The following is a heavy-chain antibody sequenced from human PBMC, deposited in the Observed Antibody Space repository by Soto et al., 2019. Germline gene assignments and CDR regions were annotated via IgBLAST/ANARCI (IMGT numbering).Heavy chain of an antibody. V-gene: IGHV3-64D*06. Sequence: VGSLRLSCSVSGFTFSNYAMHWVRQAPGKGLEYVSGITSDGDSTWHADSVKDRFTISRDNSKNTLFLQMSSLRVEDTAIYFCVKGNPLLRYYFEFWGPGTLLTVSS. CDR1: GFTFSNYA. CDR3: VKGNPLLRYYFEF. D-gene: IGHD3-9*01. CDR2: ITSDGDST. J-gene: IGHJ4*01.